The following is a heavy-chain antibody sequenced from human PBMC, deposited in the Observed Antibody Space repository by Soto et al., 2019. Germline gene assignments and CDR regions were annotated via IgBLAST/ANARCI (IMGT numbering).Heavy chain of an antibody. CDR3: ARDRYSSGWYDLDY. D-gene: IGHD6-19*01. CDR2: IWYDGSNK. J-gene: IGHJ4*02. Sequence: QVQLVESGGAVVQPGRSLRLSCAASGFTFSSYGMHWVRQAPGKGLEWVAVIWYDGSNKYYADSVKGRFTISRDNSKNTVSLQMNSLRVEDTAVYYCARDRYSSGWYDLDYWGQGTRVTVSS. V-gene: IGHV3-33*01. CDR1: GFTFSSYG.